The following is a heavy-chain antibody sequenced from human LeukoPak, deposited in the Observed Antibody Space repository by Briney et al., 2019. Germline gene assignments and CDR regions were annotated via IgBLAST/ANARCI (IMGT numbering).Heavy chain of an antibody. D-gene: IGHD4-11*01. CDR2: IYYSGST. CDR3: ARGGRATVITY. V-gene: IGHV4-61*05. Sequence: SETLSLTCTVSGGSISSSSYYWGWIRQPPGKGLEWIGYIYYSGSTKYNPSLKSRVTISVDTSKNQFSLKLSSVTAADTAVYYCARGGRATVITYWGQGTLVTVSS. CDR1: GGSISSSSYY. J-gene: IGHJ4*02.